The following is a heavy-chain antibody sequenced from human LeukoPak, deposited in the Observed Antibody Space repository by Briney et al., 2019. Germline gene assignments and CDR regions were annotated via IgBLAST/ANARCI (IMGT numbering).Heavy chain of an antibody. J-gene: IGHJ3*02. CDR3: ARGCSGGSCSIGDTFDI. Sequence: SETLSLTCTVSGGSISSGGYYWSWIRQHPGKGLEWIGYIYYSGSTYYNPSLKSRVTISVDTSKNQFSLKLSSVTAADTAVYYCARGCSGGSCSIGDTFDIWGQGTMVTVSS. D-gene: IGHD2-15*01. CDR1: GGSISSGGYY. CDR2: IYYSGST. V-gene: IGHV4-31*03.